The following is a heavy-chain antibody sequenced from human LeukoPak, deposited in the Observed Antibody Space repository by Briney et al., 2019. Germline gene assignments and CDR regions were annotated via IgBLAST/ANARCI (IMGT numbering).Heavy chain of an antibody. CDR3: AKDQGYSSSWHGL. J-gene: IGHJ4*02. D-gene: IGHD6-13*01. Sequence: PGGSLRLSCAASGFTFDDYTMHWVRQAPGKGLEWVSLISWDGGSTYYADSVKGRFTISRDNSKNSLYLQMNSLRTEDTALYYCAKDQGYSSSWHGLWGQGTLVTVSS. V-gene: IGHV3-43*01. CDR2: ISWDGGST. CDR1: GFTFDDYT.